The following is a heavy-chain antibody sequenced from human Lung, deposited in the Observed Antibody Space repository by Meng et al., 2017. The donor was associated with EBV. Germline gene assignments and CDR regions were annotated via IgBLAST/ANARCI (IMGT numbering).Heavy chain of an antibody. CDR2: IYYSGST. D-gene: IGHD3-16*01. CDR1: GGSMRSGGYY. J-gene: IGHJ4*02. Sequence: QGPLQASGPGLGKPSQTLSLTCTVSGGSMRSGGYYWSWIRQHPGKGLEWIGYIYYSGSTYYNPSLKSLVTISVDTSKNQFSLKLSSVTAADTAMYYCARRRGGIFDYWGQGTLVTVSS. V-gene: IGHV4-31*01. CDR3: ARRRGGIFDY.